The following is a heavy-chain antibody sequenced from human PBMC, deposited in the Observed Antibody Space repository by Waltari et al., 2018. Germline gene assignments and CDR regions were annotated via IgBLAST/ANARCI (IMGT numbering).Heavy chain of an antibody. D-gene: IGHD4-17*01. V-gene: IGHV4-4*02. Sequence: QVQLQESGPGLVKPSGTLSLTCAVSGGSISSSNWWSWVRQPPGKGLEWIGEIYHSGSTNYNPSLKSRVTISVDKSKNQFSLKLSSVTAADTAVYYCATALWTMTTVTRAAFDYWGQGTLVTVSS. CDR2: IYHSGST. CDR1: GGSISSSNW. J-gene: IGHJ4*02. CDR3: ATALWTMTTVTRAAFDY.